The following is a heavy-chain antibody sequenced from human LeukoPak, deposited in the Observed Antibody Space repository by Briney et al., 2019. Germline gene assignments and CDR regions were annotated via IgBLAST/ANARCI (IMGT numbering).Heavy chain of an antibody. CDR1: GFTFSNYW. Sequence: GGALRLSCAASGFTFSNYWMSWVRQAPGKGLEWVANIKQDGSEKYYVDSVKGRFTISRDNAKNSLYVQMNSLSAEDTAVHYCAGWPIFSDAFHIWGQGTMVTVSS. J-gene: IGHJ3*02. CDR3: AGWPIFSDAFHI. V-gene: IGHV3-7*01. D-gene: IGHD2-15*01. CDR2: IKQDGSEK.